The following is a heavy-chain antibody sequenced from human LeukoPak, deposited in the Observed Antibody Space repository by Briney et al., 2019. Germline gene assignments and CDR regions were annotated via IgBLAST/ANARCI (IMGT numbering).Heavy chain of an antibody. CDR3: ARESFAGIYLAAKEKTKYCFDY. V-gene: IGHV3-21*01. CDR2: ISSSSSYI. Sequence: GGSLRLSCAASGFTFSSYSMNWVRQAPGKGLEWVSSISSSSSYIYYADSVKGRFTISRDNAKNSLYLQMNSLRAEDTAVYYCARESFAGIYLAAKEKTKYCFDYWGQGTLVTVSS. D-gene: IGHD6-13*01. J-gene: IGHJ4*02. CDR1: GFTFSSYS.